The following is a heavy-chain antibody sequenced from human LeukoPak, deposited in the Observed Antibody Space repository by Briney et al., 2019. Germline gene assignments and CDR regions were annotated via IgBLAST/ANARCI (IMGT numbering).Heavy chain of an antibody. V-gene: IGHV1-46*01. J-gene: IGHJ4*02. CDR2: IYPRDGST. Sequence: GASVKVSCKVSGYTLTELSMHWVRQAPGKGLEWMGMIYPRDGSTSYAQEFQGRVTVTRDTSTSTVHMELSGLRSEDTAVYYCARDQEAFDYWGQGTLVTVSS. CDR3: ARDQEAFDY. CDR1: GYTLTELS.